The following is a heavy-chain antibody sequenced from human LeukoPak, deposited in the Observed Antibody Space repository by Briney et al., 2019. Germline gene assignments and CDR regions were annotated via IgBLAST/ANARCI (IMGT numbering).Heavy chain of an antibody. CDR2: IYWDDDK. CDR3: AHMYSSSFYLLKENWFDP. J-gene: IGHJ5*02. V-gene: IGHV2-5*02. D-gene: IGHD6-6*01. Sequence: VSGPTLVNPTQTLTLTCTFSGISLSTSGVGVGWIRQPPGKALEWLALIYWDDDKRYSPSLKSRLTITKDTSKNQVVLTMTNMDPVDTATYYCAHMYSSSFYLLKENWFDPWGQGTLVTVSS. CDR1: GISLSTSGVG.